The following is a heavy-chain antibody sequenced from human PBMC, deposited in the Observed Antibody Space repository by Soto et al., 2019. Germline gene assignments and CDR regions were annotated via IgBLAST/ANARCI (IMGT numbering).Heavy chain of an antibody. Sequence: ASVNVSCKASGYTFTGYYMHWVRQAPGQGLEWMGWINPNSGGTNYAQKFQGWVTMTRDTSISTAYMELSRLRSDDTAVYYCARDSRPLLRFLEWLNFDYWGQGTLVTVSS. CDR1: GYTFTGYY. CDR3: ARDSRPLLRFLEWLNFDY. CDR2: INPNSGGT. D-gene: IGHD3-3*01. J-gene: IGHJ4*02. V-gene: IGHV1-2*04.